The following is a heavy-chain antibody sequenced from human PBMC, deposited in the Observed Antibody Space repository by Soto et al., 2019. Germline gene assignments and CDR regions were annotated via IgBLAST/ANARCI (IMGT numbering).Heavy chain of an antibody. D-gene: IGHD6-13*01. CDR2: IKQDGSEK. CDR1: GFTFSSYW. J-gene: IGHJ6*02. Sequence: GGSLRLSCAASGFTFSSYWMSWVRQAPGKGLEWVANIKQDGSEKYYVDSVKGRFTISRDNAKNSLYLQMNSLRAEDTAVYYCARGGSSSSYYYYGMDVWGQGTTVTVSS. CDR3: ARGGSSSSYYYYGMDV. V-gene: IGHV3-7*01.